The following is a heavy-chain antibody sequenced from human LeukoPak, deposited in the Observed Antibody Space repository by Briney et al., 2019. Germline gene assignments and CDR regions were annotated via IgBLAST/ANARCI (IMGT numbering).Heavy chain of an antibody. V-gene: IGHV4-34*01. CDR3: ARRILAAAGTPMGY. CDR1: GGSFSGYY. CDR2: ISHSGST. D-gene: IGHD6-13*01. J-gene: IGHJ4*02. Sequence: PSKTLSPTFAFYGGSFSGYYLSWIRPPPRQGLELIGEISHSGSTNYNPSLKSRVTISLDTSKTQFSLKLRSVTAADTAVYYCARRILAAAGTPMGYWGQGTLVTVSS.